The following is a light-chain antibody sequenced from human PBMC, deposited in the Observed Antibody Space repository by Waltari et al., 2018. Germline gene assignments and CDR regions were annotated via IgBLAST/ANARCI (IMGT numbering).Light chain of an antibody. Sequence: QSVLAQPPSASGTPGQGITISCSGSNSNIGSNTVNWYQQFPGTAPRLLIYSNNQRPPGVPDRFSPSKSGSSAALAIYGLHSEDEADYYCSTWDDRLTGVVFGGGTKVTVL. V-gene: IGLV1-44*01. CDR1: NSNIGSNT. J-gene: IGLJ2*01. CDR2: SNN. CDR3: STWDDRLTGVV.